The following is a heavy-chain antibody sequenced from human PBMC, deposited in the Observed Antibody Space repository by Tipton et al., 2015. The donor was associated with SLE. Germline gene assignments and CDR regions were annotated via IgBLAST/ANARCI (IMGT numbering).Heavy chain of an antibody. V-gene: IGHV4-59*01. CDR2: IYYRGSPYYREST. Sequence: TLSLTCTVSGGSIRSYYWSWIRLTPGKGLEWIGDIYYRGSPYYRESTTYNPSLESRATMSLDTPKNQFSLKLNSATAADTAVYYRAKADGVVGGQVPYWYFDLWGRGTLVSVSS. J-gene: IGHJ2*01. D-gene: IGHD1-26*01. CDR3: AKADGVVGGQVPYWYFDL. CDR1: GGSIRSYY.